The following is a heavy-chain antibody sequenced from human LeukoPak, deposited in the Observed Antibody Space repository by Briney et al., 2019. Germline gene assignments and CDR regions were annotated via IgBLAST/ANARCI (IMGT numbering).Heavy chain of an antibody. CDR1: GFTFSSYW. J-gene: IGHJ3*02. CDR2: INRDGSST. CDR3: ARDSGTDDAFDI. Sequence: GGSLRLSCAASGFTFSSYWMHWVRQAPGKGLVWVSRINRDGSSTSYADSVKGRFTISRDNAKNTLDLQMNRLRAEDTAVYYCARDSGTDDAFDIWGQGTMVTVSS. V-gene: IGHV3-74*01. D-gene: IGHD1-1*01.